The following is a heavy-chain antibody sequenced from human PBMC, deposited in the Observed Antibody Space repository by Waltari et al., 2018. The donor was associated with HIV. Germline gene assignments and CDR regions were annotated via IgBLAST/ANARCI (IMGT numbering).Heavy chain of an antibody. J-gene: IGHJ6*02. CDR2: IYHSGST. V-gene: IGHV4-4*02. D-gene: IGHD3-22*01. CDR3: AGSRSSGSSVYYGMDV. Sequence: QVQLQKSGPGLVKPSGTLSLTCAVSGGSITSSNWWSWVRQPPGKGLEWIGEIYHSGSTNYNPSLKSRVTISLDKSKNQFALKLSSVTAADTALYYCAGSRSSGSSVYYGMDVWGQGTTVTVSS. CDR1: GGSITSSNW.